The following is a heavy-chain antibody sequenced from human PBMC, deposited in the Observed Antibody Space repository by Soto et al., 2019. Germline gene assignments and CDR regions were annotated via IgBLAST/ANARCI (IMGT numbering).Heavy chain of an antibody. CDR1: GTTFSDYG. V-gene: IGHV3-30*03. D-gene: IGHD2-15*01. J-gene: IGHJ4*02. Sequence: QVLLVESGGGVVQPGRSLRLSCAASGTTFSDYGMHWVRQSPGKGLEWVAAVSNDGTYKYYADSVKGRFTISRDNSKNTLYLQMNNLGPEDTAVFYCVLGYCSGGHWCYLDYWGLGTLVTVSP. CDR3: VLGYCSGGHWCYLDY. CDR2: VSNDGTYK.